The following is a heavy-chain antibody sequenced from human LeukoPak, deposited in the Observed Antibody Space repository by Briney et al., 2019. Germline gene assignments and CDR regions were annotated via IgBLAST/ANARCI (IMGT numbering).Heavy chain of an antibody. CDR2: IRPMTGDT. CDR1: GYNFRAYD. J-gene: IGHJ5*02. V-gene: IGHV1-2*02. CDR3: GRGVQSFDP. Sequence: GASVMVSCKASGYNFRAYDIHWVRQAPGQGLEWLGYIRPMTGDTNYAQKFQDRVTFSMDTSTATAYMELRSLRSDDTAFYYCGRGVQSFDPWGQGALVTVSS.